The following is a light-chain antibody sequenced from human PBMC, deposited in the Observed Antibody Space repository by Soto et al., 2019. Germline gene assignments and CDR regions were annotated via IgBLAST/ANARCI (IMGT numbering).Light chain of an antibody. CDR1: SSDIGVYNR. Sequence: QSALTQPPSVSGSPGQSVTISCTGTSSDIGVYNRVSWYQQPPGTAPRLLIYEVSYRPSGVPDRFSGSKSGDTASLTISGLQAEDEADYYCSLCSSTTTYVFGTGTKLTVL. V-gene: IGLV2-18*01. J-gene: IGLJ1*01. CDR2: EVS. CDR3: SLCSSTTTYV.